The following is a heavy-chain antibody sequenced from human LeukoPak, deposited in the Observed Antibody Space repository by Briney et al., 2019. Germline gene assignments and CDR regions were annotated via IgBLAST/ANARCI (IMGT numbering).Heavy chain of an antibody. CDR3: AKDDHGGSGWRDYFDQ. CDR1: GFTFSSYD. V-gene: IGHV3-23*01. J-gene: IGHJ4*02. Sequence: GGSLRLSCAASGFTFSSYDMSWVRQAPGRGLEWVSAIGGGGTPYYADSVKGRFTISRDNSKTTLSLQMNSLRAEDTAVYYCAKDDHGGSGWRDYFDQWGQGTLVTVSS. CDR2: IGGGGTP. D-gene: IGHD6-19*01.